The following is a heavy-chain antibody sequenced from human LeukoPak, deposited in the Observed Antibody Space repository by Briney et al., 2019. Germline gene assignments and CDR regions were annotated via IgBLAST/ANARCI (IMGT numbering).Heavy chain of an antibody. CDR2: INPNSGGT. D-gene: IGHD6-19*01. V-gene: IGHV1-2*06. Sequence: ASMKVSCKASGYTFTGYYMHWVRQAPGQGLEWMGRINPNSGGTNYAQKFQGRVTMTRDTSISTAYMELSRLRSDDTAVYYCARDGGAGWSAFDYWGQGTLVTVSS. CDR3: ARDGGAGWSAFDY. CDR1: GYTFTGYY. J-gene: IGHJ4*02.